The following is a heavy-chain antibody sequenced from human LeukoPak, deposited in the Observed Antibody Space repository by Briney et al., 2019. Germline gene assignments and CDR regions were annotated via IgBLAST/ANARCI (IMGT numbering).Heavy chain of an antibody. V-gene: IGHV3-15*07. D-gene: IGHD5/OR15-5a*01. CDR2: IKRTVYGAPT. CDR3: TSGYSVARHDHY. CDR1: GFPLSDAW. Sequence: GGSLRLSCAVSGFPLSDAWMNWVRQAPGKGLEWVGRIKRTVYGAPTDYAAPVKGIFIITREDSRNMVYLQMNRLKTEDTGVYFCTSGYSVARHDHYWGPGTQVIVSS. J-gene: IGHJ4*02.